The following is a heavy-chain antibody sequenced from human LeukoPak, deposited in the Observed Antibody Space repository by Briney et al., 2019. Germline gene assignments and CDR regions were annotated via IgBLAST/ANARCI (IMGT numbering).Heavy chain of an antibody. V-gene: IGHV4-59*08. CDR3: ARHRWLLHYYFDY. Sequence: ASETLSLTCTVSGGSISSCYWSWIRQPPGKGLEWIGYIYYSGSTNYNPSLKSRVTISVDTSKNQFSLKLSSVTAADTAVYYCARHRWLLHYYFDYWGQGTLVTVSS. CDR2: IYYSGST. J-gene: IGHJ4*02. CDR1: GGSISSCY. D-gene: IGHD3-22*01.